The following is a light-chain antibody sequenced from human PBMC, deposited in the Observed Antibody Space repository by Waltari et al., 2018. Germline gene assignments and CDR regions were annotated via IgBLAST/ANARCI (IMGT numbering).Light chain of an antibody. CDR1: SSDIRTYNL. V-gene: IGLV2-23*02. CDR3: CSYASNDMV. CDR2: EVS. J-gene: IGLJ2*01. Sequence: QSALTQSASVSGSPGQSITIPCTGTSSDIRTYNLVSWYQQHPDTAPKLISYEVSKRPSGVSNRFSGSKSGNTASLTISGLQAEDEADYFCCSYASNDMVFGGGTKVTVL.